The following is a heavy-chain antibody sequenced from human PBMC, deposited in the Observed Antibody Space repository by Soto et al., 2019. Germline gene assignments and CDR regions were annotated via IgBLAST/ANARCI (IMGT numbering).Heavy chain of an antibody. V-gene: IGHV1-18*01. Sequence: GASVKVSCKASGYTFTSYGISWVRQAPGQGLEWMGWISAYNGNTNYAQKLQGRVTMTTDTSTSTAYMELRSLRSDDTAVYYCARLGYPLQRWGVSYYFDYWGQGTLVTVSS. J-gene: IGHJ4*02. CDR1: GYTFTSYG. CDR2: ISAYNGNT. CDR3: ARLGYPLQRWGVSYYFDY. D-gene: IGHD3-10*01.